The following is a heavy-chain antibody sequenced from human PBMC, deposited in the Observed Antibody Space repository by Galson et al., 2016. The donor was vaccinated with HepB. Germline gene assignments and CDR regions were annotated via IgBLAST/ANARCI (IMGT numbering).Heavy chain of an antibody. V-gene: IGHV4-4*02. CDR1: GGSIGSDNW. Sequence: SETLSLTCAVSGGSIGSDNWWSWVRQPPGKGLEWIGEIYHSGSTIYNPSLKSRVTISVDRSKNHFSLKLTAVTAADTAVYYCARNGLVVVPAAPNNWFDPWGQGTLVTVSS. J-gene: IGHJ5*02. D-gene: IGHD2-2*01. CDR2: IYHSGST. CDR3: ARNGLVVVPAAPNNWFDP.